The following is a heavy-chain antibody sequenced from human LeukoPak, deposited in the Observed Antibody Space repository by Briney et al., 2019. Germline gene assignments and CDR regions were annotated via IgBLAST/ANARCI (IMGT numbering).Heavy chain of an antibody. CDR1: GFTFSSYA. Sequence: GGSLRLSCAASGFTFSSYAMSWVRQAPGKGLEWVAAISGNGGGTYYRDSVKGRFTISRDNPKNTLYLQMNSLRAEDTAVYYCAKAEYSSGWYSVWGQGTLVTVSS. J-gene: IGHJ4*02. D-gene: IGHD6-19*01. V-gene: IGHV3-23*01. CDR2: ISGNGGGT. CDR3: AKAEYSSGWYSV.